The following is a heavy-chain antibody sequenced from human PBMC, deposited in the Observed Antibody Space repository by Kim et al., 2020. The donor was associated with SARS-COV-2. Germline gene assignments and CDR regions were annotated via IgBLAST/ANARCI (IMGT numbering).Heavy chain of an antibody. J-gene: IGHJ4*02. CDR3: ARDAREGFRSGFPYFDD. V-gene: IGHV1-2*04. D-gene: IGHD5-12*01. CDR1: GYTFTDHY. CDR2: INPSSGAT. Sequence: ASVKVSCKASGYTFTDHYIHWVRLAPGQGLEWMGWINPSSGATNSAQKFRAWVTMTADTSITTVYLELGRLRSDDAAIYFCARDAREGFRSGFPYFDDWGQGTLVTVSS.